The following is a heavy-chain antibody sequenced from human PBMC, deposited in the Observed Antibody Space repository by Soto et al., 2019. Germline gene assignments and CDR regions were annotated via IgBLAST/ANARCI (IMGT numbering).Heavy chain of an antibody. CDR1: GITFTSYP. J-gene: IGHJ4*02. D-gene: IGHD6-19*01. CDR2: INTGNGNT. Sequence: QVQLVQSGAEEKKPGASVKVSCKASGITFTSYPFHWVRQAPGQSLEWLGWINTGNGNTEYSQKFQGRVTMTRDTSASTAYLELGGLRSEDTAVYYCARVLSGWARFDLWGQGTLVTVSS. CDR3: ARVLSGWARFDL. V-gene: IGHV1-3*04.